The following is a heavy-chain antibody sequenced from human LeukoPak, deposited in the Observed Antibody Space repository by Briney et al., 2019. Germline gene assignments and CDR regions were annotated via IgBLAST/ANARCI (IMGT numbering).Heavy chain of an antibody. J-gene: IGHJ5*02. Sequence: ASVKVSCKASGGTFSSYAISWVRQAPGQGLEWMGGIIPMFGTANYAQKFQDRVTITADESANIAYMELSSLRSEDTAVYYCARGPFPPAATVATNNWFDPWGQGTLVTVSS. CDR3: ARGPFPPAATVATNNWFDP. CDR2: IIPMFGTA. D-gene: IGHD6-13*01. V-gene: IGHV1-69*13. CDR1: GGTFSSYA.